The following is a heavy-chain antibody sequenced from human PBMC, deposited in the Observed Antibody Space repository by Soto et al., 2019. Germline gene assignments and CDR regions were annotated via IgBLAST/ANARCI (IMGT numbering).Heavy chain of an antibody. Sequence: QVQLVQSGAEVKKPGASVKVACKTSGYTFHNYEINWVSQAPGLGLEWMGWMKANNGQLAYAQRFQGRVPRTSNTSKSTVYKEPTSLTREDRAVYYCARVWSLPAAMPYDFWGQGTLVTVS. J-gene: IGHJ4*02. V-gene: IGHV1-8*01. D-gene: IGHD2-2*01. CDR2: MKANNGQL. CDR3: ARVWSLPAAMPYDF. CDR1: GYTFHNYE.